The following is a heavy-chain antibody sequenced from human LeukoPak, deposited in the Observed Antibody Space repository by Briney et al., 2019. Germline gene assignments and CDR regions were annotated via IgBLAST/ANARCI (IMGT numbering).Heavy chain of an antibody. J-gene: IGHJ6*02. V-gene: IGHV3-11*01. CDR2: FSRSGDSL. CDR1: GFPFRDYY. CDR3: AREVVIFPDYYYYGMDV. Sequence: GGSLRLSCAASGFPFRDYYMTWIRQAPGKGLEWISSFSRSGDSLYYADSVEGRFTISRDNAKNSLFLEMNSLRADDTAVYYCAREVVIFPDYYYYGMDVWGQGTTVTVSS. D-gene: IGHD3-9*01.